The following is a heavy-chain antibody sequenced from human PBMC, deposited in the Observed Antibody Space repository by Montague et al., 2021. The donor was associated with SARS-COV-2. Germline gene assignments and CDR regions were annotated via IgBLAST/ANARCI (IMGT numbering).Heavy chain of an antibody. D-gene: IGHD3-10*01. CDR3: ARDSRGDSEHFDY. V-gene: IGHV3-33*01. CDR1: GFTFSRYG. CDR2: IWYDGSNK. Sequence: SLRLSCAASGFTFSRYGMHWVRQAPGKGLEWVAVIWYDGSNKYYXXSLKVRFTISRDNSKNTLYLQMNSLRAEDTAVYYCARDSRGDSEHFDYWGQGTLVTVSS. J-gene: IGHJ4*02.